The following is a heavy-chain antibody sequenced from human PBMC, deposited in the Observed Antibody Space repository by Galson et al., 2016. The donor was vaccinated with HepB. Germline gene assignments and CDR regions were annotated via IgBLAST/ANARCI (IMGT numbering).Heavy chain of an antibody. CDR3: AKDRGGGYCSSTTCYALVFEH. J-gene: IGHJ1*01. V-gene: IGHV3-23*01. CDR2: LSAGGDST. D-gene: IGHD2-2*01. Sequence: SLRLSCAASGFTFSNSAMTWVRQAPGKALEWVSALSAGGDSTYYADSVKGRFTISRDNSKNTLNLQMNSLRAEDTAVYYCAKDRGGGYCSSTTCYALVFEHWGQGTLVTVSS. CDR1: GFTFSNSA.